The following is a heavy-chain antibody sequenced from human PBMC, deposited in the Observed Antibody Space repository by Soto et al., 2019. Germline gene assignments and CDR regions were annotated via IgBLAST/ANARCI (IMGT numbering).Heavy chain of an antibody. J-gene: IGHJ4*02. Sequence: GASVKVSCKASGYTFSDYYMHWVRQAPGQGLEWMGWINPNSGGTNYAQKFQGGVTMTRDTSISTAYMELGGLSSVDTALYYCARDQVLYSSSSRLPPGPIDYWGQGTLVTVSS. CDR3: ARDQVLYSSSSRLPPGPIDY. CDR1: GYTFSDYY. D-gene: IGHD6-6*01. CDR2: INPNSGGT. V-gene: IGHV1-2*02.